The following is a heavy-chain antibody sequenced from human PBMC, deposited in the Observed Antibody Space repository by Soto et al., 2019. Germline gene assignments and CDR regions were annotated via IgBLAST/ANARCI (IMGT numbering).Heavy chain of an antibody. D-gene: IGHD1-20*01. J-gene: IGHJ4*02. CDR3: ARDKSNWNDAGDY. V-gene: IGHV3-74*01. CDR2: INGDGSTT. Sequence: EVQLVESGGGLVQPGGSLRLSCAASGFTFSSYWMYWVRQVPGKGLLWVSRINGDGSTTNYADSVKGRFTTSRDNAKNTLYLQMNSLRADDTAVYYCARDKSNWNDAGDYWGQGTLVTVSS. CDR1: GFTFSSYW.